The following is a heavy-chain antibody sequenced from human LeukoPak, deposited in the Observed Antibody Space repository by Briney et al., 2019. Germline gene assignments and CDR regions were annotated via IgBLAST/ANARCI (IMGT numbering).Heavy chain of an antibody. CDR2: IRPGGDMT. D-gene: IGHD3-22*01. CDR3: AKSQSSGYYYWDY. V-gene: IGHV3-23*01. Sequence: GGSLRLSCAAAGFTFSNYAMSWVRQAPGRGLEWVSAIRPGGDMTYYAESVKGRFTISRDNSKNTLYLQMNSLRAEDTAVYYCAKSQSSGYYYWDYWGQGTLVTVSS. J-gene: IGHJ4*02. CDR1: GFTFSNYA.